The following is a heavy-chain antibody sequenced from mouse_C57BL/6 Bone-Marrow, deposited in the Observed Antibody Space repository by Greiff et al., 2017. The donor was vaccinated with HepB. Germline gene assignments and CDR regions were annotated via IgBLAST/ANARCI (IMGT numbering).Heavy chain of an antibody. CDR1: GYTFTSYT. V-gene: IGHV1-4*01. CDR2: INPSSGYT. CDR3: ARWEVPRGDY. J-gene: IGHJ2*01. D-gene: IGHD3-3*01. Sequence: VKLQESGAELARPGASVKMSCKASGYTFTSYTMHWVKQRPGQGLEWIGYINPSSGYTKYNQKFKDKATLTADKSSRTAYMQLSSLTSEDSAVYYCARWEVPRGDYWGQGTTLTVSS.